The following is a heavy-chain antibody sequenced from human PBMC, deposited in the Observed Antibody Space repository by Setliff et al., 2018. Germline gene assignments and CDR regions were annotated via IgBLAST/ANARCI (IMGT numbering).Heavy chain of an antibody. CDR2: MKPNSGNT. J-gene: IGHJ3*02. CDR1: GYTFTSYD. Sequence: GASVKVSCKASGYTFTSYDINWVRQATGQGLEWMGWMKPNSGNTGYAQKFQGRVTITTDESTSTAYMELSSLRSEDTAVYYCARSSILSEQQSDAFDIWGQGTMVTVSS. V-gene: IGHV1-8*01. D-gene: IGHD6-13*01. CDR3: ARSSILSEQQSDAFDI.